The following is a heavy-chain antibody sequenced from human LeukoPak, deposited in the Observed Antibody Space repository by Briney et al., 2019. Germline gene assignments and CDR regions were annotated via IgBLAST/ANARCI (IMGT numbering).Heavy chain of an antibody. Sequence: PGGSLRLSCAASGFSFSSYAMSWVRQAPGKGLEWVSGISGGGGSTYYADSVKGRFTISRDDSKNTLYLQMNSLRAEDTAVYYCAKVGVYGSGNYYYGMDVWGQGTTVTVSS. J-gene: IGHJ6*02. D-gene: IGHD3-10*01. CDR2: ISGGGGST. V-gene: IGHV3-23*01. CDR3: AKVGVYGSGNYYYGMDV. CDR1: GFSFSSYA.